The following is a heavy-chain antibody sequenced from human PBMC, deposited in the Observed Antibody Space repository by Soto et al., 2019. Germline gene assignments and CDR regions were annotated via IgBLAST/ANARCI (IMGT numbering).Heavy chain of an antibody. V-gene: IGHV3-53*04. CDR2: IYSGGST. CDR3: AIMPGIAAAGPEDDAFDI. D-gene: IGHD6-13*01. CDR1: GLTVSSNY. J-gene: IGHJ3*02. Sequence: PGGSLRLSCAASGLTVSSNYMSWVRQAPGKGLEWVSVIYSGGSTYYADSVKGRFTISRHNSKNTLYLQMNSLRAEDTAVYYCAIMPGIAAAGPEDDAFDIWGQGTMVTVSS.